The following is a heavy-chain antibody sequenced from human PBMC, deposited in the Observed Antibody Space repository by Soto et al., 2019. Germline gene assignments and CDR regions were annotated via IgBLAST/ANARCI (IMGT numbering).Heavy chain of an antibody. D-gene: IGHD3-9*01. J-gene: IGHJ5*02. CDR1: GYTFTSYG. V-gene: IGHV1-18*01. Sequence: GASVKVSCKASGYTFTSYGISWARQAPGQGLEWMGWISAYNGNTNYAQKLQGRVTMTTDTSTSTAYMELRSLRSDDTAVYYCARDPDILTGPRFDPWGQGTLVTVSS. CDR2: ISAYNGNT. CDR3: ARDPDILTGPRFDP.